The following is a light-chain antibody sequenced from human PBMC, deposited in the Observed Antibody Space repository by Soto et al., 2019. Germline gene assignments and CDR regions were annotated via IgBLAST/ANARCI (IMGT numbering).Light chain of an antibody. CDR2: GAS. V-gene: IGKV3-20*01. J-gene: IGKJ1*01. CDR3: QQYGSSPTT. CDR1: QSISNN. Sequence: EIVMTQSPATLSVRPGERATLSCRASQSISNNLAWYQQKPGQAPRLLIYGASSRATGIPDRFSGSGSGTDLTLTISRLEPEDFAVYYCQQYGSSPTTFGQGTKV.